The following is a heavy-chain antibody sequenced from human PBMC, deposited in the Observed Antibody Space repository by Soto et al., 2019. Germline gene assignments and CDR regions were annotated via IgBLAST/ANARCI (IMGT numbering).Heavy chain of an antibody. Sequence: AGGSLRLSCAASGFTFSTSHMSWVRQAPGKGLEWVSATDDGGGTTYYADSMKGRFTISRDNSRNTLYLQMNSLMTEDTAVYYCEKEFTSRAPGNCFDHWGQGALVTVYS. J-gene: IGHJ4*02. CDR2: TDDGGGTT. CDR3: EKEFTSRAPGNCFDH. CDR1: GFTFSTSH. D-gene: IGHD1-1*01. V-gene: IGHV3-23*01.